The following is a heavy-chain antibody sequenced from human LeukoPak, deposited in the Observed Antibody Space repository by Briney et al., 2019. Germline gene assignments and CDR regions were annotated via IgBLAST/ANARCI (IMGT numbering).Heavy chain of an antibody. D-gene: IGHD1-26*01. V-gene: IGHV1-69*04. J-gene: IGHJ4*02. CDR1: GGTFSSYT. CDR2: IIPILGIA. CDR3: ARDRGLVGALYYFDY. Sequence: GASVKVSCKASGGTFSSYTISWVRQAPGQGLEWMGRIIPILGIANYAQKFQGRVTITADKSTSTAYMELSSLRSEDTAVYYCARDRGLVGALYYFDYWGQGTLVTVSS.